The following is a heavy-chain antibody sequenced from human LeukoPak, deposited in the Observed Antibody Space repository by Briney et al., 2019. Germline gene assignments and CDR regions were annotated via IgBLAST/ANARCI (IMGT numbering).Heavy chain of an antibody. CDR3: ALGVYYYGMDV. V-gene: IGHV1-69*13. CDR1: GGTFSSYA. Sequence: GASVKVSCKASGGTFSSYAVRWGRQAPGQGLEWMGGIIPIFGTANYAQKFQGGVTITADESTSTAYMELSSLRSEDTAVYYCALGVYYYGMDVWGQGTTVTVSS. J-gene: IGHJ6*02. D-gene: IGHD2-8*01. CDR2: IIPIFGTA.